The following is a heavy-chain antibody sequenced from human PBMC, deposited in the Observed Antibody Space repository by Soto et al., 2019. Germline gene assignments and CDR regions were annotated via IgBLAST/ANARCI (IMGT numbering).Heavy chain of an antibody. Sequence: QVQLQESGPGLVKPSQTLSLTCTVSGGSISSGDYYWSWIRQPPGKGLAWIGYIYYSGRTYYNPSLTIRVTITVDTSMHQFSLKLSSATAADTAVSYCARVDQQYYYGMDVWGEGPPVVVAA. CDR2: IYYSGRT. V-gene: IGHV4-30-4*01. D-gene: IGHD6-13*01. J-gene: IGHJ6*04. CDR3: ARVDQQYYYGMDV. CDR1: GGSISSGDYY.